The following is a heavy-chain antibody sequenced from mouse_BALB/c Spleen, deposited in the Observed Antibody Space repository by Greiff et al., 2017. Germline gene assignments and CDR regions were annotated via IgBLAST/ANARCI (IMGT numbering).Heavy chain of an antibody. CDR1: GFTFSNYW. CDR3: TRGRGYPAWFAY. D-gene: IGHD2-2*01. CDR2: IRLKSNNYAT. V-gene: IGHV6-6*02. Sequence: EVQLQESGGGLVQPGGSMKLSCVASGFTFSNYWMNWVRQSPEKGLEWVAEIRLKSNNYATHYAESVKGRFTISRDVSKSSVYLQMNNLRAEDTGIYYCTRGRGYPAWFAYWGQGTLVTVSA. J-gene: IGHJ3*01.